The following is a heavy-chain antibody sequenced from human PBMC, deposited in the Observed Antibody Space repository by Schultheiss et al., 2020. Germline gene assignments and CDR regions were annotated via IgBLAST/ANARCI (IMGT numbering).Heavy chain of an antibody. V-gene: IGHV3-20*04. CDR3: AARGQWNWNYAVFPAYYYYGMDV. Sequence: GGSLRLSCAASGFTFDDYGMSWVRQAPGKGLEWVSGINWNGGSTGYADSVKGRFTISRDNGESSLYLQMSSLRAEDTAVYYCAARGQWNWNYAVFPAYYYYGMDVWGQGTTVTVSS. CDR2: INWNGGST. J-gene: IGHJ6*02. D-gene: IGHD1-7*01. CDR1: GFTFDDYG.